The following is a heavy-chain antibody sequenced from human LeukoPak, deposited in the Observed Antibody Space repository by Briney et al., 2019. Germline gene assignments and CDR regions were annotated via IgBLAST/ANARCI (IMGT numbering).Heavy chain of an antibody. J-gene: IGHJ4*02. V-gene: IGHV4-39*01. Sequence: PSETLSLTCTVSGGSISSSSYYWGWIRQPRGKGPEWIGSIYYSGSTYYNPSLKSRVTISVDTSKNQFSLKLSSVTAADTAVYYCARHKRSSSLNGLIDYWGQGTLVTVSS. D-gene: IGHD6-13*01. CDR2: IYYSGST. CDR3: ARHKRSSSLNGLIDY. CDR1: GGSISSSSYY.